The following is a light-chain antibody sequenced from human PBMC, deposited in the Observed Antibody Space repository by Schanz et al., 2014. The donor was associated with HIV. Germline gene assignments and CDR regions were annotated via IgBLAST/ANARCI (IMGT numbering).Light chain of an antibody. Sequence: QSVLTQPPSASGTPGQRVTISCSGSSSNIGSNYVYWYQQLPGTAPKLLIYRNNQRPSGVPDRYSGSKSGTSASLAISDLQSEDEADYYCATWDDTLSGPVFGGGTKLTVL. CDR2: RNN. J-gene: IGLJ2*01. V-gene: IGLV1-47*01. CDR3: ATWDDTLSGPV. CDR1: SSNIGSNY.